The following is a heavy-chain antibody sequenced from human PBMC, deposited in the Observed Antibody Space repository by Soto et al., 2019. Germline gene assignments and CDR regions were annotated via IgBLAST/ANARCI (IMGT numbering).Heavy chain of an antibody. CDR3: ARYRYYYYGMDV. Sequence: QVQLVQSGAEEKKPGASVKVSCKASGYTFTSYAIHWVRQAPGQRLEWMGWINAGNGNTKYSQMFQDRVTITRDTAASTAYMELSSLRSEDTAVYYCARYRYYYYGMDVWGQGTTVTVSS. J-gene: IGHJ6*02. V-gene: IGHV1-3*05. CDR2: INAGNGNT. D-gene: IGHD3-16*02. CDR1: GYTFTSYA.